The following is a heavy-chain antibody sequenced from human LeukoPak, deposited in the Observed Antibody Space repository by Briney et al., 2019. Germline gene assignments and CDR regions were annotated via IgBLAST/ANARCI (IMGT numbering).Heavy chain of an antibody. CDR2: ISGSGGST. CDR1: GFTFSSYA. V-gene: IGHV3-23*01. D-gene: IGHD1-26*01. Sequence: GGSLRLSCAASGFTFSSYAMSWVRQAPGKGLEWVSAISGSGGSTYYADSVKGRSTISRDNSKNTLYLQMNSLRAEDTAVYYCAKDRGYYRAFDYWGQVTLVTVSS. J-gene: IGHJ4*02. CDR3: AKDRGYYRAFDY.